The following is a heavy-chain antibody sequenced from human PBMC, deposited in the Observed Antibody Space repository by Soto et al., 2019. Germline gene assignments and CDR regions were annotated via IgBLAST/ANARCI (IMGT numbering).Heavy chain of an antibody. CDR3: AKDGDTNIVGNYFDY. J-gene: IGHJ4*02. CDR2: ISGSGGFT. CDR1: GFTFNNYA. V-gene: IGHV3-23*01. D-gene: IGHD5-12*01. Sequence: EVQLLESGGGLVQPGGSPRLSCAASGFTFNNYAMNWVRQAPGKGLEWVSAISGSGGFTYYADSVKGRFTISRDNSKNTLFLQMNSLRAEDTAVFYCAKDGDTNIVGNYFDYWGQGTLVTVSS.